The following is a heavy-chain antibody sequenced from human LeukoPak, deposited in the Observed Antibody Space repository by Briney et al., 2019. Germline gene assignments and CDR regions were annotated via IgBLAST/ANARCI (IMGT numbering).Heavy chain of an antibody. V-gene: IGHV3-66*01. CDR3: AKDRRRDDVLTGSFSD. CDR1: GFSVSRNY. CDR2: TDNTDNN. J-gene: IGHJ4*02. Sequence: PGGSLRLSCAASGFSVSRNYMSWVRQAPGKGLEWVSVTDNTDNNKYADSVKGRFTISRDNSKNTVYLQMNGLRGEDTAVYNCAKDRRRDDVLTGSFSDWGQGTLVTVSS. D-gene: IGHD3-9*01.